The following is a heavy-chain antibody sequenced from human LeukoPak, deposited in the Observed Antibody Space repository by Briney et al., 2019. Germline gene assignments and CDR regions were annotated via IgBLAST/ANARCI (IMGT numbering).Heavy chain of an antibody. J-gene: IGHJ4*02. D-gene: IGHD6-19*01. CDR2: IYSDGST. CDR3: ARDDIAVAGTDY. Sequence: GGSLRLSCAASGLTVSSNYMSWVRQAPGKGLEWVSVIYSDGSTYYADSVKGRFTISRDNSKNTLYLQMNSLRVEDTAVHYCARDDIAVAGTDYWGQGTLVTVSS. CDR1: GLTVSSNY. V-gene: IGHV3-53*01.